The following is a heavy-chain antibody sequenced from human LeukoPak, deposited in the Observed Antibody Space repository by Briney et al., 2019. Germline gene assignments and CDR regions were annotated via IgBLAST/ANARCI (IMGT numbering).Heavy chain of an antibody. V-gene: IGHV3-30-3*01. J-gene: IGHJ4*02. D-gene: IGHD3/OR15-3a*01. Sequence: GRSLRLSCAASGFTFSSYAMHWVRQAPGKGLEWVAGISYDGSNKYCADSVKGRFTTSRDNTKNSLYLQMNSLRAEDTAVFYCARDQYDTWSRRGNFDSWGQGTLVIVSS. CDR3: ARDQYDTWSRRGNFDS. CDR2: ISYDGSNK. CDR1: GFTFSSYA.